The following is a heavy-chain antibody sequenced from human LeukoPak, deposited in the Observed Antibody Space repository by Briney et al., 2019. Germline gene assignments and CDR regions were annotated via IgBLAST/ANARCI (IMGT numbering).Heavy chain of an antibody. CDR2: IYYSGST. D-gene: IGHD3-10*01. CDR1: GGSISSYY. J-gene: IGHJ3*02. CDR3: ARVRFAFDI. V-gene: IGHV4-59*12. Sequence: PSETLSLTCTVSGGSISSYYWSWIRQPPGKGLEWIGYIYYSGSTNHNPSLKSRVTISVDTPKNQFSLQLNSVTPEDTAVYYCARVRFAFDIWGQGTMVTVSS.